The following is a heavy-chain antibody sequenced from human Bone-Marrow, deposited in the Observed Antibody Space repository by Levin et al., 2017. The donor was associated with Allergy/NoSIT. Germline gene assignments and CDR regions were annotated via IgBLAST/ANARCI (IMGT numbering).Heavy chain of an antibody. CDR3: ANSIAVAGIFDY. Sequence: GSLRLSCTVSGGSISSYYWSWIRQPPGKGLEWIGYIYYSGSTNYNPSLKSRVTISVDTSKNQFSLKLSSVTAADTAVYYCANSIAVAGIFDYWGQGTLVTVSS. J-gene: IGHJ4*02. CDR2: IYYSGST. V-gene: IGHV4-59*01. CDR1: GGSISSYY. D-gene: IGHD6-19*01.